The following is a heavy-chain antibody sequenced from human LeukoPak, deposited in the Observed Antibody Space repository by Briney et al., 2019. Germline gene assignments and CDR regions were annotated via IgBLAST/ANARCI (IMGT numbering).Heavy chain of an antibody. CDR2: IYYSGST. CDR3: ARGLYSSSRPFDY. CDR1: GGSISSYY. D-gene: IGHD6-6*01. Sequence: PSETLSLTCTVSGGSISSYYWSWIRQPPGKGLEWIGYIYYSGSTNYNPSLKSRVTISVDTSKNQFSLKLSSVTAADTAVYYCARGLYSSSRPFDYWGQGTLVTVSS. V-gene: IGHV4-59*01. J-gene: IGHJ4*02.